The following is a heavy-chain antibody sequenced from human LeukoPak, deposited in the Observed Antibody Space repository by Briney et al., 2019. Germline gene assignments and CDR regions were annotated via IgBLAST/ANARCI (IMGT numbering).Heavy chain of an antibody. D-gene: IGHD3-22*01. CDR3: AKEDSSGYYAGLSYFDY. CDR2: ISGSGGST. V-gene: IGHV3-23*01. Sequence: GGSLRLSCAASGFTFSSYTMSWVRQAPGKGLEWVSGISGSGGSTYYADSVKGRFTISRDNSKNTLYLQMNSLRAEDTAVYYCAKEDSSGYYAGLSYFDYWGQGTLVTVSS. J-gene: IGHJ4*02. CDR1: GFTFSSYT.